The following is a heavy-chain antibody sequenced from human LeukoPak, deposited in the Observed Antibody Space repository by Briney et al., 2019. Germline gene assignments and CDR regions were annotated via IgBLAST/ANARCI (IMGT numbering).Heavy chain of an antibody. CDR1: GYTLTELS. Sequence: ASVKVSCKVSGYTLTELSMHWVRQAPGKGLEWMGGFDPEDGETIYAQKFQGRVTITADESTSTAYMELSSLRSEDTAVYYCARDSGYSSGWYKSGNFDYWGQGTLATVSS. D-gene: IGHD6-19*01. J-gene: IGHJ4*02. CDR2: FDPEDGET. CDR3: ARDSGYSSGWYKSGNFDY. V-gene: IGHV1-24*01.